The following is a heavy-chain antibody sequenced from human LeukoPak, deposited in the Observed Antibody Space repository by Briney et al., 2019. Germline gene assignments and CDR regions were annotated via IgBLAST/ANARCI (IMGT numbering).Heavy chain of an antibody. J-gene: IGHJ5*02. Sequence: GASVKVSCKASGYTSTSYAMNWVRQAPGQGLEWMGGIIPIFGTANYAQKFQGRVTITADESTSTAYMELSSLRSEDTAVYYCARGIGSYGSYWFDPWGQGTLVTVSS. CDR2: IIPIFGTA. CDR3: ARGIGSYGSYWFDP. CDR1: GYTSTSYA. V-gene: IGHV1-69*13. D-gene: IGHD1-26*01.